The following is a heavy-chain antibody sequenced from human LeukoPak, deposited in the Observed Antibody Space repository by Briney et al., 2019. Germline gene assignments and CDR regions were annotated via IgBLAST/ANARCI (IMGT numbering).Heavy chain of an antibody. J-gene: IGHJ6*02. V-gene: IGHV1-46*01. Sequence: ASVKVSCKASGYSFTNFGFSWPRQAPGQGLEWMGIINPSGGSTSYAQKFQGRVTMTRDTSTSTVYMELSSLRSEDTAVYYCARDLTYYYDSSGYYSGMDVWGQGTTVTVSS. CDR2: INPSGGST. CDR3: ARDLTYYYDSSGYYSGMDV. CDR1: GYSFTNFG. D-gene: IGHD3-22*01.